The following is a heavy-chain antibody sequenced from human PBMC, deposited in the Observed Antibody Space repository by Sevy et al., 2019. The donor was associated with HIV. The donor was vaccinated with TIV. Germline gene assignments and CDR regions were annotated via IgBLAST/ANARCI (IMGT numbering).Heavy chain of an antibody. CDR2: IRYDGSNK. V-gene: IGHV3-30*02. J-gene: IGHJ4*02. Sequence: GGSLRLSCAASGFTFSSYGMHWVHQSPGKGLEWVAFIRYDGSNKYYADSVKGRFTISRDNSKNTLYLQMNSLRAEDTAVYYCAKDGSRITMIVVAQYHFDYWGQGTLVTVSS. CDR3: AKDGSRITMIVVAQYHFDY. D-gene: IGHD3-22*01. CDR1: GFTFSSYG.